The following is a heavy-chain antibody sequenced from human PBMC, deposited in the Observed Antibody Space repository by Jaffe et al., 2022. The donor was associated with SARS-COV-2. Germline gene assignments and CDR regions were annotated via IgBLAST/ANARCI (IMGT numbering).Heavy chain of an antibody. D-gene: IGHD6-13*01. CDR3: ARGGSRGLGASIAAAGTGY. Sequence: EVQLVESGGGLVQPGGSLRLSCAASGFTFSSYSMNWVRQAPGKGLEWVSYISSSSSTIYYADSVKGRFTISRDNAKNSLYLQMNSLRDEDTAVYYCARGGSRGLGASIAAAGTGYWGQGTLVTVSS. CDR1: GFTFSSYS. J-gene: IGHJ4*02. CDR2: ISSSSSTI. V-gene: IGHV3-48*02.